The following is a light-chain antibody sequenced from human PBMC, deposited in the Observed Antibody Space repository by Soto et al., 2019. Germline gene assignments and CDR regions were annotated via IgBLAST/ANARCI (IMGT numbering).Light chain of an antibody. J-gene: IGLJ1*01. CDR1: SSDVGGSDY. V-gene: IGLV2-8*01. Sequence: QSALTQPPSASGSPGQSVTISCTGTSSDVGGSDYVSWYQHHPGKAPKLMIYDVSKRPSGVPDRFSGSKSGNMASLTVSGLQADDEADYYCISHVGHSNVFGNGTKVTVL. CDR2: DVS. CDR3: ISHVGHSNV.